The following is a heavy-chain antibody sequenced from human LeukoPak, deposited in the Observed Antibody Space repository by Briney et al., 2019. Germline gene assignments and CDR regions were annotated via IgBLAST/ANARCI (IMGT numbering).Heavy chain of an antibody. CDR1: GGSINSSSYY. CDR3: ARDSSGYYYRFDP. D-gene: IGHD3-22*01. CDR2: IYYSGST. J-gene: IGHJ5*02. Sequence: SETLSLTCTVSGGSINSSSYYWGWIRQPPGKGLEWIGSIYYSGSTYYNPSLKSRVTISVDRSKNQFSLKLSSVTAADTAVYYCARDSSGYYYRFDPWGQGTLVTVSS. V-gene: IGHV4-39*07.